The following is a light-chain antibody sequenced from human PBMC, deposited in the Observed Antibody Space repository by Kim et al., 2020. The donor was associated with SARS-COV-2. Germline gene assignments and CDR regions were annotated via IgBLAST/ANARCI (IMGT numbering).Light chain of an antibody. CDR1: QSVSSSY. CDR2: GVS. V-gene: IGKV3-20*01. J-gene: IGKJ2*01. Sequence: LSPGERATLSCRASQSVSSSYLAWYQQKPGQAPRLLIYGVSSRATGIPDRFSGSGSGTDFTLTISRLEPEDVAVYYCQDYGGSLFTFGQGTKLEI. CDR3: QDYGGSLFT.